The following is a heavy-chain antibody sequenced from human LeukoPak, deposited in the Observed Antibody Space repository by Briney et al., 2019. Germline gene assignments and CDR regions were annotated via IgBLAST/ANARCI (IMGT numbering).Heavy chain of an antibody. CDR1: GGSISSGGYY. D-gene: IGHD5-24*01. Sequence: SETLSLTCTVSGGSISSGGYYWSWIRQPPGKGLEWIGYIYHSGSTYYNPSLKSRVTISVDTSKNQFSLKLSSVTAADTAVYYCASEYRDGYNRLDYWGQGTLVTVSS. J-gene: IGHJ4*02. CDR2: IYHSGST. CDR3: ASEYRDGYNRLDY. V-gene: IGHV4-30-2*01.